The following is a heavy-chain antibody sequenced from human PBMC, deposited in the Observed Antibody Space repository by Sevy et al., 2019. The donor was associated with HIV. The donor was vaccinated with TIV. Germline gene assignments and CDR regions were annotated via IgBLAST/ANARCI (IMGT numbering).Heavy chain of an antibody. CDR3: AADERELLKSDYYYYYYMDV. CDR2: IVVGSGNT. J-gene: IGHJ6*03. V-gene: IGHV1-58*01. CDR1: GFTFTSSA. Sequence: ASVKVSCKASGFTFTSSAVQWVRQARGQRLEWIGWIVVGSGNTNYAQTFQERVTITRDMSTSTAYMELSSLRSEDTAVYYCAADERELLKSDYYYYYYMDVWGKGTTVTVSS. D-gene: IGHD1-26*01.